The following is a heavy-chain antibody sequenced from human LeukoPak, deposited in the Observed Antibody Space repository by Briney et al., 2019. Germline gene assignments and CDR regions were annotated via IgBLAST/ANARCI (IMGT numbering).Heavy chain of an antibody. V-gene: IGHV3-33*06. CDR3: AKDWSSTSYYGSGSYDY. J-gene: IGHJ4*02. D-gene: IGHD3-10*01. Sequence: GGSLRLSCAASGFTFNTFDMHWVRQAPGKGLEWVAVIWYDGSNKYYADSVKGRFTISRDNSKNTLYLQMNSLRAEDTAVYYCAKDWSSTSYYGSGSYDYWGQGTLVTVSS. CDR2: IWYDGSNK. CDR1: GFTFNTFD.